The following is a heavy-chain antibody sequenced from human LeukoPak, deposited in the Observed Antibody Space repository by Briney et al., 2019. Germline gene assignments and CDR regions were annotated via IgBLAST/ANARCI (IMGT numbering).Heavy chain of an antibody. Sequence: SVKVSCKASGGTFSSYAISWVRQAPGQGLEWMGGIIPIFGTANYAQKFQGRVTITADESTSTAYMELSSLRSEDTAVYYCARDWSMVQGPYYYYYGMDVWGQGTTVTVSS. CDR1: GGTFSSYA. CDR2: IIPIFGTA. D-gene: IGHD3-10*01. V-gene: IGHV1-69*13. CDR3: ARDWSMVQGPYYYYYGMDV. J-gene: IGHJ6*02.